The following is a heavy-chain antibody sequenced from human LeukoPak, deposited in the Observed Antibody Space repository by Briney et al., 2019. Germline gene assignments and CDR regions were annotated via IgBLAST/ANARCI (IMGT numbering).Heavy chain of an antibody. CDR3: AKDPWIAAVPKGMDV. Sequence: PGGSLRLSCAASGFTFSSYAMSWVRQAPGKGLEWVSAISGSGGSTYYADSAKGRFTISRDNSKNTLYLQMNSLRAEDTAVYYCAKDPWIAAVPKGMDVWGQGTTVTVSS. CDR1: GFTFSSYA. D-gene: IGHD6-13*01. J-gene: IGHJ6*02. V-gene: IGHV3-23*01. CDR2: ISGSGGST.